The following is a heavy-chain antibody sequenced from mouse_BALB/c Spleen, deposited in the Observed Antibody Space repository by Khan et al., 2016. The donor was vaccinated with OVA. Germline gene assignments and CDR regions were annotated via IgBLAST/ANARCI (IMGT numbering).Heavy chain of an antibody. CDR2: IDPYYGGI. V-gene: IGHV1-39*01. J-gene: IGHJ1*01. Sequence: VQLQQSGPELEKPGASVKISCKASGYSFTGYNMNWVKQSNGKSLEWIGNIDPYYGGISYNQKSKGKATLTVDKSSSTAYIQLKSLTSEDSAVYYLARSTWYFDVWGAGTTVTVSS. CDR1: GYSFTGYN. CDR3: ARSTWYFDV.